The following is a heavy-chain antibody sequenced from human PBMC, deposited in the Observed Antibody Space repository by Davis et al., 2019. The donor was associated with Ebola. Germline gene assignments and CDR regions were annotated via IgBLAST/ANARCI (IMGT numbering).Heavy chain of an antibody. CDR3: ARAQTTSYYGMDV. CDR1: GGSISSYY. D-gene: IGHD2/OR15-2a*01. V-gene: IGHV4-59*01. Sequence: MPSETLSLTCTVSGGSISSYYWNWIRQSPGKGLEWIGYIYYSGSTNYNPSLKSRVTISVDTSKNQFSLKLSSVTAADTAVYYCARAQTTSYYGMDVWGKGTTVTVSS. J-gene: IGHJ6*04. CDR2: IYYSGST.